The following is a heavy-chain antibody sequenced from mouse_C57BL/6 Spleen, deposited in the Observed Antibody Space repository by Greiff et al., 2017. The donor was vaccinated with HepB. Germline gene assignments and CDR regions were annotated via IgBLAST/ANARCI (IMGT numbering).Heavy chain of an antibody. CDR3: ARGDYGNYDY. J-gene: IGHJ2*01. CDR2: IDPSDSET. D-gene: IGHD2-1*01. CDR1: GYTFTSYW. Sequence: QVQLKQPGAELVRPGSSVKLSCKASGYTFTSYWMHWVKQRPIQGLEWIGNIDPSDSETHYNQKFKDKATLTVDKSSSTAYMQLSSLTSEDSAVYYCARGDYGNYDYWGQGTTLTVSS. V-gene: IGHV1-52*01.